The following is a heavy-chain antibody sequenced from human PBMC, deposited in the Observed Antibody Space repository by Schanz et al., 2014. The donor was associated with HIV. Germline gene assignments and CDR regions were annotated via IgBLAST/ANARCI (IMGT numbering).Heavy chain of an antibody. CDR2: ISRSGNTI. CDR3: VRDPTTEDDY. D-gene: IGHD4-17*01. CDR1: GFTLRDYY. J-gene: IGHJ4*02. Sequence: VLLLESGGGLVQPGGSLRLSCAASGFTLRDYYMSWIRQAPGKGLECVSYISRSGNTIYYVDSVKGRFTISRDNAKNSLDLQMNSLRVEDTAVYYCVRDPTTEDDYWGQGTLVTVSS. V-gene: IGHV3-11*01.